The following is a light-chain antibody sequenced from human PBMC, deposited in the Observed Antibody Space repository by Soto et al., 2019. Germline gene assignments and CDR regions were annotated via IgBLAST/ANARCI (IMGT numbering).Light chain of an antibody. CDR1: SSDVGGYNY. Sequence: QSALTQPPSASGSPGQSVTISCTGTSSDVGGYNYVSWYQQHPGKAPKLMIYEVSKRPSGVPDRLSGSKSGNTASLTVSGLHAEDEADYYCSSYAGSNSSVVFGGGTKVTVL. V-gene: IGLV2-8*01. J-gene: IGLJ2*01. CDR2: EVS. CDR3: SSYAGSNSSVV.